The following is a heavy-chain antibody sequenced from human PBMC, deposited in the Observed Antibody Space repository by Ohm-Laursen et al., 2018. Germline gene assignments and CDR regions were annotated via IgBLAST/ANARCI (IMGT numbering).Heavy chain of an antibody. CDR3: ARVRVGVTPSHFDY. V-gene: IGHV3-7*01. CDR2: IKQDGSEK. CDR1: GFSFSAYW. J-gene: IGHJ4*02. D-gene: IGHD3-22*01. Sequence: SLRLSCAASGFSFSAYWMSWVRQAPGKGLEWVANIKQDGSEKYYVDSVKGRFTFSRDNAKNSLYLQMNSLRAEDTAVYYCARVRVGVTPSHFDYWGQGTLVTVSS.